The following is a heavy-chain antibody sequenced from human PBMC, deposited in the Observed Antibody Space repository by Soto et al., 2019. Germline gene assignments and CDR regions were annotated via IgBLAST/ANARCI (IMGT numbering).Heavy chain of an antibody. CDR3: ARDGYYDILTPRNYGMDV. CDR2: IIPIFGTA. D-gene: IGHD3-9*01. Sequence: SVKVSCKASGGTFSSYAISWVRQALGQGLEWMGGIIPIFGTANYAQKLQGRVTITADESTSTAYMELSSLRSEDTALYYCARDGYYDILTPRNYGMDVWGQGTTVTVSS. J-gene: IGHJ6*02. V-gene: IGHV1-69*13. CDR1: GGTFSSYA.